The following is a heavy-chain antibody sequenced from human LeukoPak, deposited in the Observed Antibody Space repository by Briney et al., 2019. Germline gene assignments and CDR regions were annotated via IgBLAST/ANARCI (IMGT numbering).Heavy chain of an antibody. Sequence: GESLKISCKGSGYSFTSYWIDWVRQMPGKGLEWMGIIYPGDSDTRYSPSFQGQVTISVDKSISTAYLQWSSLKTSDTAMYYCARHGPLLWFGEFENLFDPWGQGTLVTVSS. V-gene: IGHV5-51*01. CDR1: GYSFTSYW. J-gene: IGHJ5*02. D-gene: IGHD3-10*01. CDR2: IYPGDSDT. CDR3: ARHGPLLWFGEFENLFDP.